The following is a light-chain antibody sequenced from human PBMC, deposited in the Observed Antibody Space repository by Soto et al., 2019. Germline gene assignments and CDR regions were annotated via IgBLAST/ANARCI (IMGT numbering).Light chain of an antibody. J-gene: IGKJ1*01. CDR3: QQYNNWPQT. V-gene: IGKV3-15*01. CDR1: QSVSSN. Sequence: EIVMTQSPATLSVSPGERATLSCRASQSVSSNLAWYQQKPGQAPRLLIYGASTRATGIPARFSGSGSGTDFTLTVSSLEPEDFAVYYCQQYNNWPQTFGQGTKVDIK. CDR2: GAS.